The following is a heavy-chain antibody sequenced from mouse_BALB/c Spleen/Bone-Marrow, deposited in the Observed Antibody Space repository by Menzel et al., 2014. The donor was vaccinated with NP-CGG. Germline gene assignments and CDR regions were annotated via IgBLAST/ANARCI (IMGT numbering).Heavy chain of an antibody. D-gene: IGHD1-1*01. CDR3: ARKYYGSSYVWYFDV. CDR1: GYTFTSYW. CDR2: INPSNGRI. V-gene: IGHV1S81*02. Sequence: QVQLQQSGAELVKPGASVKLSCKATGYTFTSYWMQWVKQRPGQGLEWIGEINPSNGRINYNEKFKSRVTLTVDKSSSTAYMQLSSLTSEDSAVYYCARKYYGSSYVWYFDVWGAGTTVTVSS. J-gene: IGHJ1*01.